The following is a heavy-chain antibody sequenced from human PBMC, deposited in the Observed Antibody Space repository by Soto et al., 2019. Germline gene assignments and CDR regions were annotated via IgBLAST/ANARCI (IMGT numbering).Heavy chain of an antibody. Sequence: EVQLVESGGGLVQPGRSLRLSCVVSGLNFDDYAMHWVRQLPGKGLEWVAGLSWSGGTIDYADSVKGRFTISRDNAKNSLYLEMNSLRPEDTAVYYCTKEVRHHVSSYFDNWAREPLSPSLQ. J-gene: IGHJ4*02. CDR3: TKEVRHHVSSYFDN. V-gene: IGHV3-9*01. CDR2: LSWSGGTI. CDR1: GLNFDDYA.